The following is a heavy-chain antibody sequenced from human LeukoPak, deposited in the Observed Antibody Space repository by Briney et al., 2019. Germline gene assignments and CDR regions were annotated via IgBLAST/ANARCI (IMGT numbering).Heavy chain of an antibody. V-gene: IGHV3-30*18. Sequence: GRSLRLSCAASGFTFSSYGMHWVRQAPGKGLEWVAVISYDGSNKYYADSVKGRFTISRDNSKNTLYLQMNSLRAEDTAVYYCAKRDYWGQGTLVTVSS. CDR2: ISYDGSNK. J-gene: IGHJ4*02. CDR1: GFTFSSYG. CDR3: AKRDY.